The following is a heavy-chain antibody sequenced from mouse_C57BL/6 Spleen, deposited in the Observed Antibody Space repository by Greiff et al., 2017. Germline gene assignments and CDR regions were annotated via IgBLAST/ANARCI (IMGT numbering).Heavy chain of an antibody. CDR3: ARSTTVVFDV. D-gene: IGHD1-1*01. CDR2: IYPGSGNT. J-gene: IGHJ1*03. CDR1: GYSFTSYY. Sequence: QVQLQQSGPELVKPGASVKISCKASGYSFTSYYIHWVKQRPGQGLEWIGWIYPGSGNTKYNEKFKGKATLTADTSSSTAYMQLSSLTSEDSAVYYCARSTTVVFDVWGTGTTVTVSS. V-gene: IGHV1-66*01.